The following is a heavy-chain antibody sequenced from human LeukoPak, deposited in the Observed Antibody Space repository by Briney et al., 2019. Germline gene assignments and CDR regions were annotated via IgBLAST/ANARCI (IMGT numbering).Heavy chain of an antibody. D-gene: IGHD3-10*01. CDR1: GFTFSSYG. V-gene: IGHV3-21*01. CDR2: ISSSIYYI. Sequence: GGSLRLSCAASGFTFSSYGMNWVRQAPGKGLEWVSSISSSIYYIYYADSLRGRFTISRDNAKNSLYLQMNSLRAEDTAVYYCARDLGSYGSGSYFDYWGQGTLVTVSS. J-gene: IGHJ4*02. CDR3: ARDLGSYGSGSYFDY.